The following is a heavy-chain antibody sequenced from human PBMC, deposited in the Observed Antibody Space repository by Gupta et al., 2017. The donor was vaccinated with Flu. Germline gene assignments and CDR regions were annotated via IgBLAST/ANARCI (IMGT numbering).Heavy chain of an antibody. CDR3: ARDSDPYSSSSYFDY. CDR1: GGSIHSGSSY. CDR2: IYTSGST. V-gene: IGHV4-61*02. Sequence: QVQLQESGPGLVKPSQTLSLTCTVSGGSIHSGSSYWSWIRQPAGKGLEWIGRIYTSGSTNYNPSLKSRVTISVDTSKNQFSLKLSSVTAADTAVYYCARDSDPYSSSSYFDYWGQGTLVTVSS. J-gene: IGHJ4*02. D-gene: IGHD6-13*01.